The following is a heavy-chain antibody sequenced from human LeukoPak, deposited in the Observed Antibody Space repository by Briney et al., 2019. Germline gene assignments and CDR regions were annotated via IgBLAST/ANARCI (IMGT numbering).Heavy chain of an antibody. CDR3: ARGTAAPPYYYFYMDV. CDR2: IYTSGST. D-gene: IGHD2-2*01. J-gene: IGHJ6*03. V-gene: IGHV4-61*02. CDR1: GGSISSGSYY. Sequence: PSQTLSLTCSVSGGSISSGSYYWSWIRQPAGKGLEWIGRIYTSGSTNYNPSLKSRVTISVDTSKNQFSLKLSSVTAADTAVYYCARGTAAPPYYYFYMDVWGKGTTVTVSS.